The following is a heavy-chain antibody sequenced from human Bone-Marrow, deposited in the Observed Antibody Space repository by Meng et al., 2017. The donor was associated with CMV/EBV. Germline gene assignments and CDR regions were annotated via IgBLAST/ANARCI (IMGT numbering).Heavy chain of an antibody. D-gene: IGHD3-22*01. CDR1: GYTFSGHY. CDR2: ISTYNANT. CDR3: ARDVNYYDSSGPSVDFDY. Sequence: ASVKVSCKASGYTFSGHYVHWVRQAPGQGLEWMGWISTYNANTNYAQKFQGRVTMTTDTSTTTAYMELRSLRSDDTAVYYCARDVNYYDSSGPSVDFDYWGQGTLVTVSS. J-gene: IGHJ4*02. V-gene: IGHV1-18*04.